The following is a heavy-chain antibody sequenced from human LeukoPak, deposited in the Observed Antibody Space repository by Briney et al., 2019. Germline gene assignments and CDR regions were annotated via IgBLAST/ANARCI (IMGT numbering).Heavy chain of an antibody. CDR3: ARDYYDSSGYYRKDAFDI. CDR1: GYTFTGYY. Sequence: ASVKVSCKASGYTFTGYYMHWVRQAPGQGLEWMGWINPNSGGTNYAQKFQGRVTMTRDTSISTAYMELSRLRSDDTAVYYCARDYYDSSGYYRKDAFDIWGQGTMVTVSS. J-gene: IGHJ3*02. D-gene: IGHD3-22*01. CDR2: INPNSGGT. V-gene: IGHV1-2*02.